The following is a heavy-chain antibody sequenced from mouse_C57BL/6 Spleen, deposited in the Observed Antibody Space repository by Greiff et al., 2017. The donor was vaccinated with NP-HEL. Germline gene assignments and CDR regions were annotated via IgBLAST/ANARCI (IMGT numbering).Heavy chain of an antibody. Sequence: EVQLQQSGPELVKPGASVKISCKASGYTFTDYYMNWVKQSHGKSLEWIGDINPNNGGTSYNQKFKGKATLTVDKSSSTAYMELRSLTSEDSAVYYCARSGSSSGYFDYWGQGTTLTVSS. V-gene: IGHV1-26*01. J-gene: IGHJ2*01. CDR2: INPNNGGT. CDR1: GYTFTDYY. CDR3: ARSGSSSGYFDY. D-gene: IGHD1-1*01.